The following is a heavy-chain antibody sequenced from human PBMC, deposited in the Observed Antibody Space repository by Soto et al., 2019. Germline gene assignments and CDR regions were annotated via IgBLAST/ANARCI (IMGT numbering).Heavy chain of an antibody. J-gene: IGHJ3*02. D-gene: IGHD3-3*01. V-gene: IGHV3-23*01. CDR3: AKDRGYEFWSGGDAFDI. Sequence: EVQLLESGGGLVQPGGSLRLSCAASGFTFSSYAMSWVRQAPGKGLEWVSAISGSGGSTYYADSVKGRFTISRDNSKNTLYLQMNSLRAEDTAVYYCAKDRGYEFWSGGDAFDIWGQGTMVTVSS. CDR1: GFTFSSYA. CDR2: ISGSGGST.